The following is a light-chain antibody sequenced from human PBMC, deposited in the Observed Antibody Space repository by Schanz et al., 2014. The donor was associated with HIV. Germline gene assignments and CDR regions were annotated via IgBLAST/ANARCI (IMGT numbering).Light chain of an antibody. V-gene: IGLV1-40*01. CDR1: TSNVGDTD. J-gene: IGLJ2*01. CDR2: GNT. CDR3: SSYTSSSTHVV. Sequence: QSVLTQPPSVSAAPGQRVTISCSGSTSNVGDTDVYWYQQLPGTAPKLLIYGNTNRPSGVPDRFSGSKSGTSASLAITGLRAEDEADYYCSSYTSSSTHVVFGGGTKLTVL.